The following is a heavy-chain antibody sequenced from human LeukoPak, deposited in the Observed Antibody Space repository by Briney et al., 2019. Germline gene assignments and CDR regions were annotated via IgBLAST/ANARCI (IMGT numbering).Heavy chain of an antibody. D-gene: IGHD2-8*01. CDR2: IQYDGSNE. CDR1: GFTFSSYG. V-gene: IGHV3-30*02. J-gene: IGHJ6*03. CDR3: AKDRCSNGIGCYYYYMDV. Sequence: TGGSLRLSCAASGFTFSSYGIHWVRQAPGKGLERVAYIQYDGSNEQYADSVKGRFSISRDNSKNILYLHVSSLRAEDTAVYYCAKDRCSNGIGCYYYYMDVWGKGTTVTISS.